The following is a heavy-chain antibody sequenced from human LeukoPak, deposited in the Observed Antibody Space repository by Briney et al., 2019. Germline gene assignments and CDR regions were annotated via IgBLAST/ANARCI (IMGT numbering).Heavy chain of an antibody. D-gene: IGHD4-17*01. Sequence: PGGSLRLSCAASGFTFSSYGMHWVRQAPGKGLEWVAFLRLDGINKYYADSVKGRFTISRDNSKNTVYLQMNSLRAEDTAVYHCARWAVTRFQVFDYWGQGTLVTVST. CDR3: ARWAVTRFQVFDY. CDR1: GFTFSSYG. V-gene: IGHV3-30*02. J-gene: IGHJ4*02. CDR2: LRLDGINK.